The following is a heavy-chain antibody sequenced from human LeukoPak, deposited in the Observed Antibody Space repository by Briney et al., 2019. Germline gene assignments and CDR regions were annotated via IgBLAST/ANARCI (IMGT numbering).Heavy chain of an antibody. CDR2: IRSKANSYAT. CDR3: TRSKRLDYYYYYYMDV. V-gene: IGHV3-73*01. D-gene: IGHD3-22*01. J-gene: IGHJ6*03. Sequence: PGGSLRLSCAASGFTFSGSAMHWVRQASGKGLEWVGRIRSKANSYATAYAASVKGRFTISRDDSKNTACLQMNSLKTEDTAVYYCTRSKRLDYYYYYYMDVWGKGTTVTVSS. CDR1: GFTFSGSA.